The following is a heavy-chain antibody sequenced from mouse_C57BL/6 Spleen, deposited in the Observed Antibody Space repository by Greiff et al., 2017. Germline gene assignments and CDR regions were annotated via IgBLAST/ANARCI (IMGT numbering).Heavy chain of an antibody. CDR1: GYSFTGYY. V-gene: IGHV1-42*01. D-gene: IGHD1-1*02. J-gene: IGHJ1*03. Sequence: EVKLQESGPELVKPGASVKISCKASGYSFTGYYMNWVKQSPEKSLEWIGEINPSTGGTTYNQKFKAKATLTVDKSSSTAYMQLKSLTSEDSAVYYCARSGGYYWYFDVWGTGTTVTVSS. CDR2: INPSTGGT. CDR3: ARSGGYYWYFDV.